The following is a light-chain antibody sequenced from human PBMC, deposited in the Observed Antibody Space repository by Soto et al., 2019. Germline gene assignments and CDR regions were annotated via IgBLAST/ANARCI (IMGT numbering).Light chain of an antibody. CDR3: KQYDDVPRVS. CDR2: DGF. CDR1: QDIRTF. J-gene: IGKJ3*01. Sequence: DIQMTQSPSSLSASIGDRVTISCRASQDIRTFLNWYQAKPGEAPKLIIYDGFTLETGVTSRFSGGGSGTHFTLTIAALQSEDFATYYCKQYDDVPRVSFGPGTRVD. V-gene: IGKV1-33*01.